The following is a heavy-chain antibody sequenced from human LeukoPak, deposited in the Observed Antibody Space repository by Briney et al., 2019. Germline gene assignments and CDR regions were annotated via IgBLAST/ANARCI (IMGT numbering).Heavy chain of an antibody. Sequence: ASVKVSCKASGYTFTGYYMHWVRQAPGQGLEWMGWINPNSSGTNYAQKFQGRVTMTRDTSISTAYMELSRLRSDDTAVYYCARVVAAAGTLTPHDAFDIWGQGTMVTVSS. CDR3: ARVVAAAGTLTPHDAFDI. D-gene: IGHD6-13*01. CDR2: INPNSSGT. V-gene: IGHV1-2*02. CDR1: GYTFTGYY. J-gene: IGHJ3*02.